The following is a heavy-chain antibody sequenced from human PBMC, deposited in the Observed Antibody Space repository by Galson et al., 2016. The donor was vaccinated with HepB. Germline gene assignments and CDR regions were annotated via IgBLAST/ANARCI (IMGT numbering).Heavy chain of an antibody. CDR2: FSGGAGTT. D-gene: IGHD3-22*01. CDR3: ARGGHYYDSSAEPPDY. J-gene: IGHJ4*02. Sequence: SLRLSCAASGFTFRSFAMSWVRQAPRKGLEWVAAFSGGAGTTYYADSVRGRFTISRDNAENTLYLQMNSLRAEDTAVYYCARGGHYYDSSAEPPDYWGQGTLVTVSS. V-gene: IGHV3-23*01. CDR1: GFTFRSFA.